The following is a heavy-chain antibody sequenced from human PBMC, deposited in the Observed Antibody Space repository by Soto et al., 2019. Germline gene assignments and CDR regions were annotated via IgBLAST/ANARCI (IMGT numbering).Heavy chain of an antibody. J-gene: IGHJ4*02. D-gene: IGHD5-18*01. CDR1: GFTFSSYS. CDR3: AKDFWGGDTAMVELGY. Sequence: EVQLVESGGGLVKPGGSLRLSCAASGFTFSSYSMNWVRQAPGKGLEWVSSISSSSSYIYYADSVKGRFTISRDNAKNSLYLQMNSLRAEDTAVYYCAKDFWGGDTAMVELGYWGQGTLVTVSS. CDR2: ISSSSSYI. V-gene: IGHV3-21*01.